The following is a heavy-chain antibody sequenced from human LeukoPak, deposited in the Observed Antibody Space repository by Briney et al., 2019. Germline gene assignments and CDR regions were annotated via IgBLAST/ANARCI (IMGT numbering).Heavy chain of an antibody. Sequence: GGPLGLSCAASESTLRSFGLSWVRRAQGKGLEWGATIRKDGSEKYYVDSVKGRFTISRDNAKNSPYLQMNSLRAEDTAVYYCAREIGVNYDILTGYPRSDYWGQGTLVTVSS. D-gene: IGHD3-9*01. CDR3: AREIGVNYDILTGYPRSDY. J-gene: IGHJ4*02. CDR1: ESTLRSFG. V-gene: IGHV3-7*01. CDR2: IRKDGSEK.